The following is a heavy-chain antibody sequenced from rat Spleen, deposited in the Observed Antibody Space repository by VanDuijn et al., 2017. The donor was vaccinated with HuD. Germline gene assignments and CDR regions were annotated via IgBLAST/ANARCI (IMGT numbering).Heavy chain of an antibody. D-gene: IGHD1-9*01. CDR2: ISYDGSST. V-gene: IGHV5-29*01. CDR1: GFTFSDYG. Sequence: EVQLVESGGGLVQPGRSLKLSCAASGFTFSDYGMAWVRQGPTKGLEWVATISYDGSSTYYRDSVKGRFTISRDNAKSTLYLQMDSLRSEDTATYYCARRHYGYTDYFDYWGQGVMVTVSS. CDR3: ARRHYGYTDYFDY. J-gene: IGHJ2*01.